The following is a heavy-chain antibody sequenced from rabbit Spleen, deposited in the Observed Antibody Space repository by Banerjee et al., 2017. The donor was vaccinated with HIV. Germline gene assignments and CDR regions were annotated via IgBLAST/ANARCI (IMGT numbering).Heavy chain of an antibody. J-gene: IGHJ4*01. CDR3: ARAPLFAVYPLYVYFSFNL. D-gene: IGHD6-1*01. CDR1: GFTISSSYW. CDR2: IDPVFGST. Sequence: QEQLEESGGDLVKPEGSLTLTCTASGFTISSSYWICWVRQAPGKGLEWIGYIDPVFGSTYSGTGGKGRFPIPSDNPQTPLYLKLKSRTPGDTPTFFCARAPLFAVYPLYVYFSFNLGGRGPPVTVS. V-gene: IGHV1S45*01.